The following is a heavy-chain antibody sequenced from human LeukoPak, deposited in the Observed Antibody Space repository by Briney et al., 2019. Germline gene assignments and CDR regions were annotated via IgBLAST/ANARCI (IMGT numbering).Heavy chain of an antibody. D-gene: IGHD2-21*01. CDR2: INWNGGST. J-gene: IGHJ6*03. V-gene: IGHV3-20*04. CDR1: GFTFDDYG. CDR3: ARVVRLAYCGGDCYVGYYYMDV. Sequence: GGSLRLSCAASGFTFDDYGMSWVRQAPGKGLEWVSGINWNGGSTGYADSVKGRFTISRDNAKNSLYLQMNSLRAEDTALYYCARVVRLAYCGGDCYVGYYYMDVWGKGTTVTVSS.